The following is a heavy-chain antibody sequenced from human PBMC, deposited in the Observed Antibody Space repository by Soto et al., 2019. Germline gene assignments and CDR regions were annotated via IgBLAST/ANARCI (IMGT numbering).Heavy chain of an antibody. CDR3: ARDTGPTWIQLWSTEPLPEKYYYYGMDV. Sequence: GGSLRLSCAVSGFTFTNYWMHWVRQAPGKGLVWVSRINNNGSGTYYADSVKGRFTISRDNAKNSLYLQMNSLRAEDTAVYYCARDTGPTWIQLWSTEPLPEKYYYYGMDVWGQGTTVTVSS. CDR2: INNNGSGT. CDR1: GFTFTNYW. V-gene: IGHV3-74*01. J-gene: IGHJ6*02. D-gene: IGHD5-18*01.